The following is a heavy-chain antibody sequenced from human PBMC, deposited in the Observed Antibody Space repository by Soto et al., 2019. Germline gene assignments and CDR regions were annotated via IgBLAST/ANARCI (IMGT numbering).Heavy chain of an antibody. D-gene: IGHD3-22*01. CDR3: ARDIRPYYDSSGSWDY. V-gene: IGHV1-46*01. Sequence: ASVKVSCKASGYTFTSYYMHWVRQAPGQGLEWMGIINPSGGSTSYAQKFQGRVTMTRDTSTSTVYMELSSLRSEDTAVYYCARDIRPYYDSSGSWDYWGQGTLVTVSS. J-gene: IGHJ4*02. CDR1: GYTFTSYY. CDR2: INPSGGST.